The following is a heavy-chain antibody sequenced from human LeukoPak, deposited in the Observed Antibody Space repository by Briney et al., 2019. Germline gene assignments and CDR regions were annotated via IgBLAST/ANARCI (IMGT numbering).Heavy chain of an antibody. Sequence: PGRSLRLSCAASGFTFSSYWMHWVRQVPGKGRVRVARINPGGSSITYADSVKGRFTISRDNAKNTLYLQMDSLRAEDTGVYYCARSNQADDYWGQGTLVTVSS. D-gene: IGHD1-14*01. CDR1: GFTFSSYW. V-gene: IGHV3-74*01. CDR3: ARSNQADDY. CDR2: INPGGSSI. J-gene: IGHJ4*02.